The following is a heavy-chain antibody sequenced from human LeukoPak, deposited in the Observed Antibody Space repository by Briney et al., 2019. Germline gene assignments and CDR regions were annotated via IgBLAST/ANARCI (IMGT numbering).Heavy chain of an antibody. Sequence: GGSLRLSCVVSGFMFEDYVIHWVRQVPGKGLGWVSGISWNSNTRVYAESVKGRFTISRDNAKHSLDLQMISLRAEDTALYYCVKDADFWSGLDCWGQGTLVTVSS. CDR2: ISWNSNTR. J-gene: IGHJ4*02. CDR1: GFMFEDYV. D-gene: IGHD3-3*01. V-gene: IGHV3-9*01. CDR3: VKDADFWSGLDC.